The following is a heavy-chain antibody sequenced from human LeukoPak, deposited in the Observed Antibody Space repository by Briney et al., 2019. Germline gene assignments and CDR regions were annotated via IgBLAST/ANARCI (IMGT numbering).Heavy chain of an antibody. Sequence: WGSLRLSCAASGFTFSDYYMSWVRQAPGKGLEWVAVISYDGDNKYFADSVKGRFTISRDNSKNTLYLQMNSLRAEDTAVYYCAKDRLLLARGVIDAFDIWGQGTIVTVSS. J-gene: IGHJ3*02. CDR1: GFTFSDYY. V-gene: IGHV3-30*18. CDR2: ISYDGDNK. D-gene: IGHD3-10*01. CDR3: AKDRLLLARGVIDAFDI.